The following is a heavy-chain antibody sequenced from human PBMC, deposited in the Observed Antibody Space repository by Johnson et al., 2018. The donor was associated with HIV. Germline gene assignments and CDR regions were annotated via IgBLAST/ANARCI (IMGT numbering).Heavy chain of an antibody. J-gene: IGHJ3*01. CDR1: EFTFSNYA. CDR3: VRGGQWGATDAFDV. V-gene: IGHV3-23*04. CDR2: ISGSGGST. D-gene: IGHD6-19*01. Sequence: VQLVESGGGVVPPGGSLRLSCAASEFTFSNYAMSWVRQAPGKGLEWVSAISGSGGSTYYADSVKGRFTISRDNSKNTLYLQMNSLRPEDTAVYYCVRGGQWGATDAFDVWGQGTMVTVSS.